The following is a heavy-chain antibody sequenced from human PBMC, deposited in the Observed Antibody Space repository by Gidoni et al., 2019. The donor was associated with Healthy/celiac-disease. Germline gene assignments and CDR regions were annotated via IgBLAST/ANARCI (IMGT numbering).Heavy chain of an antibody. J-gene: IGHJ3*02. D-gene: IGHD3-22*01. V-gene: IGHV1-24*01. Sequence: FDPEDGETIYAQKFQGRVTMTEDTSTDTAYMELSSLRSEDTAVYYCATLDSSGYTDIWGQGTMVTVSS. CDR3: ATLDSSGYTDI. CDR2: FDPEDGET.